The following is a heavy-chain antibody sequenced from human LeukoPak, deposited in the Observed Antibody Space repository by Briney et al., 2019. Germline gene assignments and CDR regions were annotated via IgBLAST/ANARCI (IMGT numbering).Heavy chain of an antibody. D-gene: IGHD3-10*01. V-gene: IGHV1-46*01. CDR3: ARRLRYGSGAFDI. CDR2: ISPSGGST. CDR1: GYTFTSNY. Sequence: GASVKVSCKAFGYTFTSNYMHWVRQAPGQGPEWMGVISPSGGSTTYAQKFQGRVTLTRDMSTSTDYLELSSLRSEDTAVYYCARRLRYGSGAFDIWGQGTMVTVSS. J-gene: IGHJ3*02.